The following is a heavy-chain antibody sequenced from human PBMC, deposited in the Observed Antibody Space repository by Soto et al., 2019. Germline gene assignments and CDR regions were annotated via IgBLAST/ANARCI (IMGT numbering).Heavy chain of an antibody. CDR2: IIPILGIA. V-gene: IGHV1-69*02. CDR3: ARVLAGDLQPSFDY. J-gene: IGHJ4*02. CDR1: GGTFSSYT. Sequence: QVQLVQSGAEVKKPGSSVKVSCKASGGTFSSYTISWVRQAPGQGLEWMGRIIPILGIANYAQKFQGRVTITAEKSTSPGYMELSSLRSEDTAVYYCARVLAGDLQPSFDYWGQGTLVTVSS. D-gene: IGHD2-8*02.